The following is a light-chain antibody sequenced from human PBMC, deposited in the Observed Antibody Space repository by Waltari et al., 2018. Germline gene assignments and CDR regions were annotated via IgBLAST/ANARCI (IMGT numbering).Light chain of an antibody. CDR3: AAWDDSLSVTYV. Sequence: QSVLTQPPSTSGTPGQTVTISCSGTNSNIGRNSVFWYQQLPGTAPKLLIYRDNQRPSGVPDRCSASKSGTSAALAIRGLRSEDEADYYCAAWDDSLSVTYVFGSGTRVTV. V-gene: IGLV1-47*01. CDR2: RDN. J-gene: IGLJ1*01. CDR1: NSNIGRNS.